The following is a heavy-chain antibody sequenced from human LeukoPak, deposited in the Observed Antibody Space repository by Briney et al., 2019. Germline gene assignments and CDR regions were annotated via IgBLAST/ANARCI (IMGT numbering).Heavy chain of an antibody. D-gene: IGHD3-3*01. CDR3: ARGDFWSGPEDYYGMDV. CDR2: IYYSGTT. CDR1: GGSIGTYS. J-gene: IGHJ6*02. Sequence: PSETLSLTCTVSGGSIGTYSWNWIRQPPGKGLEWIGYIYYSGTTNYNPSLKSRVTISVDTSKNQFSLKLSSVTAADTAVYYCARGDFWSGPEDYYGMDVWGQGTTVTVSS. V-gene: IGHV4-59*01.